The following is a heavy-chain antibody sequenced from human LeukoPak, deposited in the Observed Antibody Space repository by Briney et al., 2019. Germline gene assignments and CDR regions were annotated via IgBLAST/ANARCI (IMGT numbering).Heavy chain of an antibody. Sequence: SETLSLTCTVSGGSISSYYWSWIRQPPGKGLEWIGYIYYSGSTNYNPSLKSRVTISVDTSKNQFSLKLSSVTAADTAVYYCARGRAAPRGDVWGQGATVTVSS. V-gene: IGHV4-59*01. D-gene: IGHD6-13*01. CDR1: GGSISSYY. CDR2: IYYSGST. CDR3: ARGRAAPRGDV. J-gene: IGHJ6*02.